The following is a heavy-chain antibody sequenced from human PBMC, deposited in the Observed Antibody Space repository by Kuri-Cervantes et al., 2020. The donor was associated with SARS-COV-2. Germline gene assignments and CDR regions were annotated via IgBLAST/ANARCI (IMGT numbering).Heavy chain of an antibody. CDR2: ISYDGGNI. Sequence: GGSLRLSCAASGFTFSTYGIHWVRQAPGKGLEWVGVISYDGGNIYYTDSVAGRFTLSRDNSKNTLYLQMNSLRAEDTAVYYCAKGDWNYATHWGQGTLVTVSS. CDR1: GFTFSTYG. J-gene: IGHJ1*01. V-gene: IGHV3-30*18. D-gene: IGHD1-7*01. CDR3: AKGDWNYATH.